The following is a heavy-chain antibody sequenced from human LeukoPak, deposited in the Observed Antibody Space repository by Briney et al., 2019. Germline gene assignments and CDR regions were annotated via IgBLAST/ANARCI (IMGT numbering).Heavy chain of an antibody. CDR2: ISYDGSNK. J-gene: IGHJ4*02. Sequence: GGSLRLSCAASGFTFSSYAMHWVRQAPGKGLEWVAVISYDGSNKYYADSVKGRFTISRDNSKNTLYLQMNSLRPEDTAVYYCARVPTRQGRGWRQYFDYWGQGTLVTVSS. CDR3: ARVPTRQGRGWRQYFDY. CDR1: GFTFSSYA. D-gene: IGHD6-19*01. V-gene: IGHV3-30*04.